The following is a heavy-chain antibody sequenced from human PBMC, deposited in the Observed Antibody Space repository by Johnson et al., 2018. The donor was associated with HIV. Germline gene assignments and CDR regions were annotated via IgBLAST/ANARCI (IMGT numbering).Heavy chain of an antibody. V-gene: IGHV3-30*19. D-gene: IGHD1-26*01. Sequence: QVRLVESGGGVVQPGGSLRLSCAASGFTFSSYGMHWVRQAPGKGLEWVAVISYDGSNKYYADSVKGRFTISRDNAKNSLYLQMNNLRAEDTALYYCARRWELHSNAFDIWGQGTMVTVSS. CDR3: ARRWELHSNAFDI. CDR1: GFTFSSYG. J-gene: IGHJ3*02. CDR2: ISYDGSNK.